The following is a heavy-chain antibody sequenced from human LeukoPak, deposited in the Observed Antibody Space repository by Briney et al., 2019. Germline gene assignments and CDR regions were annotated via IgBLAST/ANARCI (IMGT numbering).Heavy chain of an antibody. CDR2: ISAYNGNT. J-gene: IGHJ4*02. Sequence: ASVKVSCKASGYTFTSYGISWVRQAPGQGLEWMGWISAYNGNTNYAQKLQGRVTMTTDPSTSTAYMELRSLGSDDTAVYYWARDQGYSGYGYLDYWGQGTLVTVSS. CDR3: ARDQGYSGYGYLDY. CDR1: GYTFTSYG. D-gene: IGHD5-12*01. V-gene: IGHV1-18*01.